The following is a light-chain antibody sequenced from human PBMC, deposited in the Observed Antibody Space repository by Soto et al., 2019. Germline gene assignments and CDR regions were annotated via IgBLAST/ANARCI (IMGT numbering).Light chain of an antibody. Sequence: QSVLTQPASVSGSPAQSITISCTGTSSDVGGYNYVSWYQQHPGKAPKLMIYDVSNRPSGVSNRFSGSKSGNTASLTISGLQAEDEADYYCSSYTSSSTLGVVFGGGTKVTVL. V-gene: IGLV2-14*01. J-gene: IGLJ2*01. CDR3: SSYTSSSTLGVV. CDR2: DVS. CDR1: SSDVGGYNY.